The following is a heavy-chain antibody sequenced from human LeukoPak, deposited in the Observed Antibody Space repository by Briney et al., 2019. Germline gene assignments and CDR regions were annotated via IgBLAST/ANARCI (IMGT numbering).Heavy chain of an antibody. CDR3: AKDIGGYDSLDY. CDR2: INQDGSEQ. V-gene: IGHV3-7*03. Sequence: GGSLRLSCVASGFTFSSYWMSWVRQAPGKGLEWVANINQDGSEQYYVDSVKGRFTISRDNTKNSLYLQMNSLRAEDTALYYCAKDIGGYDSLDYWGQGTLVTVSS. CDR1: GFTFSSYW. D-gene: IGHD5-12*01. J-gene: IGHJ4*02.